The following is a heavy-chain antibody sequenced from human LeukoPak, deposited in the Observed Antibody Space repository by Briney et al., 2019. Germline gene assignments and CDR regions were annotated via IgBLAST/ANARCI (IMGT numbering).Heavy chain of an antibody. J-gene: IGHJ6*02. CDR2: IKSKTDGGTT. CDR1: GFTFSNAW. D-gene: IGHD6-13*01. CDR3: TTDLSSSPDLLYGMDV. V-gene: IGHV3-15*07. Sequence: GGSLRLSCAASGFTFSNAWMNWVRQAPGKGLEWVGRIKSKTDGGTTDYAVPVKGRFTISRDDSKNTLYLQMNSLKTEDTAVYYCTTDLSSSPDLLYGMDVWGQGTTVTVSS.